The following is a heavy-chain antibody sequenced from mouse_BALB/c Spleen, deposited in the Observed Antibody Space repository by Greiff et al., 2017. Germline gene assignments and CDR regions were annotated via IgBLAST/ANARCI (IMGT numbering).Heavy chain of an antibody. V-gene: IGHV7-3*02. Sequence: EVNVVESGGGLVQPGGSLRLSCATSGFTFTDYYMSWVRQPPGKALEWLGFIRNKANGYTTEYSASVKGRFTISRDNSQSILYLQMNTLRAEDSATYYCARDGDYCGWAMDYWGQGTSVTVSS. CDR3: ARDGDYCGWAMDY. CDR2: IRNKANGYTT. D-gene: IGHD1-2*01. J-gene: IGHJ4*01. CDR1: GFTFTDYY.